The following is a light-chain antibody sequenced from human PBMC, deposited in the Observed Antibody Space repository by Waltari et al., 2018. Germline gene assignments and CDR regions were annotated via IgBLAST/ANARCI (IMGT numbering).Light chain of an antibody. CDR1: QSVSSNY. CDR3: QQYGFSPEYT. CDR2: VAS. J-gene: IGKJ2*01. V-gene: IGKV3-20*01. Sequence: EIVLTQSPGTLSLSPGERATLSCRASQSVSSNYLAWYQQKPGQAPRLLISVASSRATGVPDRFNGSGSGTDFTLTISRLEPEDFAMYYCQQYGFSPEYTFGQGTKLEIK.